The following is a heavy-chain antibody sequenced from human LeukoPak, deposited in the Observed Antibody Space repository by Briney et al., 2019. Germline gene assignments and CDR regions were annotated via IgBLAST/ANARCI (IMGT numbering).Heavy chain of an antibody. CDR2: INPKNGGR. J-gene: IGHJ4*02. CDR3: ASWDAPGFDY. CDR1: GYTFTDYY. Sequence: ASVKVSCKASGYTFTDYYLHWVRQAPGQGFEWMGWINPKNGGRSYAQKFQARVTMTTDTSTNTAYMELSSLRFDDTAVYYCASWDAPGFDYWGQGTLVTVSS. D-gene: IGHD1-26*01. V-gene: IGHV1-2*02.